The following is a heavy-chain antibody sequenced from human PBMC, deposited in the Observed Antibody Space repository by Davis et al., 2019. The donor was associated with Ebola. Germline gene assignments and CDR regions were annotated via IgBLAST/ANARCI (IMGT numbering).Heavy chain of an antibody. D-gene: IGHD1-1*01. J-gene: IGHJ1*01. CDR3: ARANSGEYFQH. CDR2: ISGSGGST. CDR1: GFTFSSYA. V-gene: IGHV3-23*01. Sequence: GESLKISCAASGFTFSSYAMSWVRQAPGKGLEWVSAISGSGGSTYYADSVKGRFTISRDNAKNSLYLQMNSLRAEDTAVYYCARANSGEYFQHWGQGTLVTVSS.